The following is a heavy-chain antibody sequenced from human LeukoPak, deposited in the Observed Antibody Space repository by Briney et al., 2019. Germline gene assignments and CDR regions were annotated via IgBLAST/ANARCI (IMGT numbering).Heavy chain of an antibody. J-gene: IGHJ4*02. Sequence: SETLSLTCTVSGGSISIYYWNWIRQPPGKGLEWIGYIHYSGSTNYNPSLKSRATISVDTSINQLSLTLSSVTAADTAVYYCAATYYYDSSGYYYQYWGQGTLVTVSS. V-gene: IGHV4-59*08. CDR1: GGSISIYY. CDR2: IHYSGST. CDR3: AATYYYDSSGYYYQY. D-gene: IGHD3-22*01.